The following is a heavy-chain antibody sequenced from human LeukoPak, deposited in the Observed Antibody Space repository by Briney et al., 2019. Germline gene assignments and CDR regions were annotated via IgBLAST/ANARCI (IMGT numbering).Heavy chain of an antibody. V-gene: IGHV4-39*07. Sequence: ASETLSLTCTVSGGSISSSSYYWGWIRQPPGKGLEWIGEINHSGSTNYNPSLKSRVTISVDTSKNQFSLKLSSVTAADTAVYYCARVRQLGLDYWGQGTLVTVSS. CDR3: ARVRQLGLDY. CDR1: GGSISSSSYY. D-gene: IGHD6-13*01. J-gene: IGHJ4*02. CDR2: INHSGST.